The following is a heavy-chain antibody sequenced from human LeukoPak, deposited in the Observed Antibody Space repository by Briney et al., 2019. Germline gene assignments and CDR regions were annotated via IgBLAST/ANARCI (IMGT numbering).Heavy chain of an antibody. D-gene: IGHD6-6*01. J-gene: IGHJ6*03. Sequence: GGSLRLSCAASRFTFSSYAMLWVRQLPGKGLEWVAVISYDGSNKYYADSVKGRFTISRDNSKNTLYLQMNSLRAEDTAVYYCARDKALGSSSPRIYYYYMDVWGKGTTVTVSS. V-gene: IGHV3-30*04. CDR2: ISYDGSNK. CDR1: RFTFSSYA. CDR3: ARDKALGSSSPRIYYYYMDV.